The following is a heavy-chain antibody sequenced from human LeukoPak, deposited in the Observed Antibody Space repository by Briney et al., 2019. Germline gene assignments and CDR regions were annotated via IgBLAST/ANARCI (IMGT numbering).Heavy chain of an antibody. CDR3: ARRHSSGYFFDY. J-gene: IGHJ4*02. Sequence: PSETLSLTCTVSGGSIGSSSYYWGWIRQPPGKGLEWIGSIYYSGSTYYNPSLKSRVTISVDTSKNQFSLKLSSVTAADTAVYYCARRHSSGYFFDYWGQGTLVTASS. D-gene: IGHD3-22*01. CDR2: IYYSGST. V-gene: IGHV4-39*01. CDR1: GGSIGSSSYY.